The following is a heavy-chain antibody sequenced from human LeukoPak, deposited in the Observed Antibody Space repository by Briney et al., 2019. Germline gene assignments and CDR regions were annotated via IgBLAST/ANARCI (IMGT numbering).Heavy chain of an antibody. D-gene: IGHD4-17*01. J-gene: IGHJ4*02. CDR2: ISSSSSYI. CDR3: ARWAGFDYGDYGGGDY. Sequence: GGSLRLSCGASGFTFSSYSMNWVRQAPGKGLEWVSSISSSSSYIYYADSVKGRFTISRDNAKNSLYLQMNSLRAEDTAVYYCARWAGFDYGDYGGGDYWGQGTLVTVSS. CDR1: GFTFSSYS. V-gene: IGHV3-21*01.